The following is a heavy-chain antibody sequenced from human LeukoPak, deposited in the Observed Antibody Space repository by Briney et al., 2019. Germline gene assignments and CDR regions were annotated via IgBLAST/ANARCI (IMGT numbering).Heavy chain of an antibody. CDR2: ISAYNGNT. CDR3: ARDLYDFWSGYSIGNWFDP. Sequence: GASVKVSCKASGYTFTSYGISWVRQAPRQGLEWMGWISAYNGNTNYAQKLQGRVTMTTDTSTSTAYMELRSLRSDDTAVYYCARDLYDFWSGYSIGNWFDPWGQGTLVTVSS. V-gene: IGHV1-18*01. D-gene: IGHD3-3*01. J-gene: IGHJ5*02. CDR1: GYTFTSYG.